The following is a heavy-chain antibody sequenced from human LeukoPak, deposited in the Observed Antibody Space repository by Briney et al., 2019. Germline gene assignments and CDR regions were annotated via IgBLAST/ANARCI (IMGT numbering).Heavy chain of an antibody. V-gene: IGHV4-38-2*02. Sequence: SETLSLTCTVSGYSISSGYYWGWIRQPPGKGLEWIGSIYHSGSTYYNPSLKSRVTISVDTSKNQFSLKLTSVTAADTAVYYCAREGTYYYDLGSHYSGYNWFDPWGQGTLVGVSS. CDR1: GYSISSGYY. J-gene: IGHJ5*02. CDR2: IYHSGST. CDR3: AREGTYYYDLGSHYSGYNWFDP. D-gene: IGHD3-10*01.